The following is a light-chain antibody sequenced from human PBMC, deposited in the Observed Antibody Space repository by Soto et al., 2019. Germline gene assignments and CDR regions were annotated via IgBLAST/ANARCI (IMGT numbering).Light chain of an antibody. V-gene: IGKV3-11*01. CDR3: QQRSDWPST. CDR1: QSVGSY. J-gene: IGKJ4*01. CDR2: AAS. Sequence: EIVLTQSPATLSLSPGDRATLSCRASQSVGSYLGWYQPRPGQAPRLLIYAASNRATGIPARFSGSGSRTDFTLTISSLEPEDFAVYYCQQRSDWPSTFGGGTKVEIK.